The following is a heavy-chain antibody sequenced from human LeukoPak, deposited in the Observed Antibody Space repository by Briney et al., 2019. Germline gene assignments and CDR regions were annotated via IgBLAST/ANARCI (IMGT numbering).Heavy chain of an antibody. CDR3: TRDRTTVTLFDY. J-gene: IGHJ4*02. D-gene: IGHD4-17*01. CDR2: ISTDGSTT. V-gene: IGHV3-74*01. Sequence: PGGSLRLSCAASGFTFSSHWMHWVRQAPGKGLVWVSRISTDGSTTGYAESVRGRFTTSRDNTKNTVYLQVSSLRAEDAAVYYCTRDRTTVTLFDYWGQGVLVTVSS. CDR1: GFTFSSHW.